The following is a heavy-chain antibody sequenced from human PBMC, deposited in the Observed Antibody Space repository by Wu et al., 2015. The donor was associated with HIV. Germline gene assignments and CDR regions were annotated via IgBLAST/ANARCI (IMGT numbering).Heavy chain of an antibody. CDR3: ATRYPGWAVTIIIIMEWNV. CDR2: IVVGNRNT. CDR1: GITLINSV. Sequence: QLQLLQSGPEVKTPGTSVRVSCKASGITLINSVVQWVRQGRGQRPEWLGWIVVGNRNTNYAHKVHGRVNFSRDMSTNTVYLDIFNLTLDDTAIYFCATRYPGWAVTIIIIMEWNVWGQGTAITVSS. J-gene: IGHJ3*01. V-gene: IGHV1-58*01. D-gene: IGHD3-10*01.